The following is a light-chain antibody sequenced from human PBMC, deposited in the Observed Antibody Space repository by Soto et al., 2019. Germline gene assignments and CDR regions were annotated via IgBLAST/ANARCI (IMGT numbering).Light chain of an antibody. J-gene: IGKJ5*01. Sequence: DVVITHAPRSLPVTLGQPASISCSANQSLVHSDGIAYFSWFQQRPGRSPRRLIYKVSNRDSGVPARFSGSGSGTDFALKISRVEAEDVGVYYCMQGTHWPITCGQGTRREIK. CDR1: QSLVHSDGIAY. CDR3: MQGTHWPIT. CDR2: KVS. V-gene: IGKV2-30*02.